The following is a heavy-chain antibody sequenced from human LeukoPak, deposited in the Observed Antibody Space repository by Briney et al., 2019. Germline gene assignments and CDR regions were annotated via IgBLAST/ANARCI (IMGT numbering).Heavy chain of an antibody. D-gene: IGHD3-10*01. CDR3: ARRITMVRGVNIRYYFDY. V-gene: IGHV3-21*01. Sequence: GGSLRLSCAASGFTFSSYSMNWVRQAPGKGLEWVSSISSSSSYIYYADSVKGRFTISRDNAKNSLYLQMNSLRAEDTAVYYCARRITMVRGVNIRYYFDYWGQGTLVTVSS. CDR1: GFTFSSYS. CDR2: ISSSSSYI. J-gene: IGHJ4*02.